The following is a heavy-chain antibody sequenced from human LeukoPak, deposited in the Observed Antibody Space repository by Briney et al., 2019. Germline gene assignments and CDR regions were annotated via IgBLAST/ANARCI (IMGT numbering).Heavy chain of an antibody. CDR3: ARDGSRGFDY. Sequence: GGSLRLSCATSAFTFNGYWMTWVRQSPGKGLEWVATIKQDGNDKYYVDSVKGRFTISRDNAKNALFLQMDSLRVEDTAVYYCARDGSRGFDYWGQGTLVTVSS. D-gene: IGHD1-26*01. V-gene: IGHV3-7*01. CDR2: IKQDGNDK. CDR1: AFTFNGYW. J-gene: IGHJ4*02.